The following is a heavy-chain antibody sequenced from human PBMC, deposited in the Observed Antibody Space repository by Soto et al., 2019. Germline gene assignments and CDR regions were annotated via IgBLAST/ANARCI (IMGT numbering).Heavy chain of an antibody. CDR2: IYHSGST. CDR1: GGSISSSNW. V-gene: IGHV4-4*02. CDR3: ARDVGANYDHNWFDP. Sequence: TLSLTCAVSGGSISSSNWWSWVRQPPGKGLEWIGEIYHSGSTNYNPSLKSRVTISVDKSKNQFSLKLSSVTAADTAVYYCARDVGANYDHNWFDPWGQGTLVTVSS. D-gene: IGHD3-3*01. J-gene: IGHJ5*02.